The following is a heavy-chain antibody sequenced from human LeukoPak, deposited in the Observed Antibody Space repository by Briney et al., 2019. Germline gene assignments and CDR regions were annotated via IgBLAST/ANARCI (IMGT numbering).Heavy chain of an antibody. J-gene: IGHJ6*02. Sequence: PGGSLRLSCAASGFTFGSYAMSWVRQAPGKGLEWVSYISSSGSTIYYADSVKGRFTISRDNAKNSLYLQMNSLRAEDTAVYYCARAAYYDFWSGYYTGMINYYYYGMDVWGQGTTVTVSS. CDR2: ISSSGSTI. D-gene: IGHD3-3*01. V-gene: IGHV3-48*04. CDR3: ARAAYYDFWSGYYTGMINYYYYGMDV. CDR1: GFTFGSYA.